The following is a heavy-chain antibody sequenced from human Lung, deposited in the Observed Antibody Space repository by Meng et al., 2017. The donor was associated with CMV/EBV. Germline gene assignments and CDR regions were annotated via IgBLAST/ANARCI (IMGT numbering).Heavy chain of an antibody. CDR3: ARVGFYPSSEEYPPDHYYYGMDV. J-gene: IGHJ6*02. Sequence: SVKVSCKASGGTFSSYAVNWVRLAPGQGLEWMGGISPFFGTPTYAQKFQGRVTISADKVTGTAYMELSRLRYDDTAIYYCARVGFYPSSEEYPPDHYYYGMDVWGQGTTVTVSS. CDR2: ISPFFGTP. D-gene: IGHD6-19*01. V-gene: IGHV1-69*06. CDR1: GGTFSSYA.